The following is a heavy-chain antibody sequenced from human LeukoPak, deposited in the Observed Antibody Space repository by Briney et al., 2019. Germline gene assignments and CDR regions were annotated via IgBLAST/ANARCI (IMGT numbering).Heavy chain of an antibody. D-gene: IGHD5-18*01. V-gene: IGHV4-39*07. Sequence: PSETLSLTCSVSDGSINTISDYWGWVRQPPGKGLEWIGSVYYTGSTYYNAPFKSRVTISIDTSKNQFSLSLSAVTAADTAMYYCATQLWFTPGAIGFSGGWWGQGTLVTVSS. J-gene: IGHJ4*02. CDR3: ATQLWFTPGAIGFSGGW. CDR2: VYYTGST. CDR1: DGSINTISDY.